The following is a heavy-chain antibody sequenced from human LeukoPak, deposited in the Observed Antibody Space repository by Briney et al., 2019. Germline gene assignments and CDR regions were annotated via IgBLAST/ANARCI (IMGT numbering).Heavy chain of an antibody. J-gene: IGHJ2*01. Sequence: GGSLRLSCTPSGFTFSDYAMSWVRQAPGKGLEWVGFIRSKAYGGTTEYAASVKGRFTISRDDSKTIAYLQMNSLKTEDTAVYFCTRVMRDSYGYRFYTIWYFDLWGRGTLVIVTS. CDR1: GFTFSDYA. CDR2: IRSKAYGGTT. V-gene: IGHV3-49*04. D-gene: IGHD5-18*01. CDR3: TRVMRDSYGYRFYTIWYFDL.